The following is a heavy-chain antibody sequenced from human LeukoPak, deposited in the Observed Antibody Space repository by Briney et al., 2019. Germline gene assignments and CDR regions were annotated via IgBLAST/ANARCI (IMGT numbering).Heavy chain of an antibody. V-gene: IGHV3-23*01. CDR2: ISGSGGST. CDR3: ANFYGSGSYYSKLDY. Sequence: PGGSLRLSCAASGFTFSSYAMSWVRQAPGKGLEWVSAISGSGGSTYYADSVKGRFTVFRDNSKHTLYLQMNSLRAEDTAVYYCANFYGSGSYYSKLDYWGQGTLVTVSS. CDR1: GFTFSSYA. J-gene: IGHJ4*02. D-gene: IGHD3-10*01.